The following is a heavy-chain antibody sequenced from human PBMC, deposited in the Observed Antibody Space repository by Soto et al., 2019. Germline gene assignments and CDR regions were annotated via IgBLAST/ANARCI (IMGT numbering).Heavy chain of an antibody. CDR1: GYTFTSYG. D-gene: IGHD3-3*01. CDR2: ISAYNGNT. V-gene: IGHV1-18*01. Sequence: QVQLVQSGAEVKKPGASVKVSCKASGYTFTSYGISWVRQAPGQGLEWMGWISAYNGNTNYAQKLQGRVTMTTDTATSTAYMELRSLRSDDTAVYYCARDARDFWSGYSGFDYWGQGTLVTVSS. J-gene: IGHJ4*02. CDR3: ARDARDFWSGYSGFDY.